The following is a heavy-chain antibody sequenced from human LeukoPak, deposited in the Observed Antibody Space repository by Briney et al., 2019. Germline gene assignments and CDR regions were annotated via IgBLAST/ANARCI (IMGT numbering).Heavy chain of an antibody. D-gene: IGHD3-22*01. CDR1: GYTFTSYG. CDR3: ARDHRPYYYDSSGYYPHDY. CDR2: ISAYNGNT. J-gene: IGHJ4*02. V-gene: IGHV1-18*01. Sequence: ASVKVSCKASGYTFTSYGISWVRQAPGQGLEWMGWISAYNGNTNYAQKLQGRVTMTTDTSTSTAYMELRSLRSDDTAVYYCARDHRPYYYDSSGYYPHDYWGQGTLVTVSS.